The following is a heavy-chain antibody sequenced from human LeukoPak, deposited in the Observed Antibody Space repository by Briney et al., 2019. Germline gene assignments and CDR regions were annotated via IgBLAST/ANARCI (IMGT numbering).Heavy chain of an antibody. J-gene: IGHJ5*02. V-gene: IGHV4-31*03. Sequence: SETLSLTCTVSGGSISSGGYYRSWIRQHPGKGLEWIGYIYYSGSTYYNPSLKSRVTISVDTSKNQFSLKLSSVTAADTAVYYCATTSYDFWSGYYPQNNWFDPWGQGTLVTVSS. CDR1: GGSISSGGYY. CDR3: ATTSYDFWSGYYPQNNWFDP. CDR2: IYYSGST. D-gene: IGHD3-3*01.